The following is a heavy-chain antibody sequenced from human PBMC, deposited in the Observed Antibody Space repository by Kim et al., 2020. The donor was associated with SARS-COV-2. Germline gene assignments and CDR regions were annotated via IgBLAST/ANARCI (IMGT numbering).Heavy chain of an antibody. Sequence: SQTLSLTCAISGDSVSSNSAAWNWIRQSPSRGLEWLGRTYYRSKWYNDYAVSVKSRITINPDTSKNQFSLQLNSVTPEDTAVYYCARDKSSSSWRSGSFGRYGMDVWGQGTTVTVSS. CDR2: TYYRSKWYN. J-gene: IGHJ6*02. V-gene: IGHV6-1*01. D-gene: IGHD6-13*01. CDR1: GDSVSSNSAA. CDR3: ARDKSSSSWRSGSFGRYGMDV.